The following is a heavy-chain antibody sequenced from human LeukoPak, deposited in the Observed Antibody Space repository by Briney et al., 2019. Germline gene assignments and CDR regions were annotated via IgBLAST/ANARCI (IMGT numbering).Heavy chain of an antibody. CDR3: AREDVYYDSSGYYHDAFDI. J-gene: IGHJ3*02. CDR2: INHSGST. D-gene: IGHD3-22*01. Sequence: ASETLSLTCAVYGGSFSGYYWSWIRQPPGKGLEWIGEINHSGSTNYNPSLKSRVTISVDTSKNQSSLKLSSVTAADTAVYYCAREDVYYDSSGYYHDAFDIWGQGTMVTVSS. V-gene: IGHV4-34*01. CDR1: GGSFSGYY.